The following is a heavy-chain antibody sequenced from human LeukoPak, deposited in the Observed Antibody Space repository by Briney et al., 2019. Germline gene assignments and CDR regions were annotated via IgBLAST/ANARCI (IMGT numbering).Heavy chain of an antibody. CDR3: ARVVTPWYGMDV. CDR1: GGSISSYY. V-gene: IGHV4-59*12. CDR2: IYYSGST. D-gene: IGHD4-23*01. Sequence: SETLSLTCTVSGGSISSYYWSWIRQPPGKGLEWIGYIYYSGSTNYNPSLKSRVTISVDRSKNQFSLKLSSVTAADTAVYYCARVVTPWYGMDVWGQGTTVTVSS. J-gene: IGHJ6*02.